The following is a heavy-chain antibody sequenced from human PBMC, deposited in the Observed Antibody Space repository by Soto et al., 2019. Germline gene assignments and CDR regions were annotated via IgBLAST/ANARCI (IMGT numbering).Heavy chain of an antibody. CDR2: ISPGGSN. Sequence: QVQLQQWGAGLLKPSETLSLTCAGYGGSFSGYSSTWVRQPPGKGLEWIGEISPGGSNNYNPSLKSRVTIPIDTSKNPFSLKLSSLTAADTAVYFCARGRGGLHRTAELHSWGQGTLVTVSS. CDR3: ARGRGGLHRTAELHS. D-gene: IGHD1-26*01. CDR1: GGSFSGYS. J-gene: IGHJ4*02. V-gene: IGHV4-34*01.